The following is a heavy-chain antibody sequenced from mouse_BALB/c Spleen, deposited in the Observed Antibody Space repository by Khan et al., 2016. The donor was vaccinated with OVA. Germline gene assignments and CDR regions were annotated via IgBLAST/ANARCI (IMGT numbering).Heavy chain of an antibody. CDR2: IWSGGNT. CDR3: ARNSYMYDFTY. V-gene: IGHV2-2*01. Sequence: QVQLQQSGPGLVQPSQSLSITCTVSGFSLTTYGVHWVRQSPGKGLEWLGLIWSGGNTDYNAAFISRLSINKDNSKSQVFFKMNSLQADDTAMYYCARNSYMYDFTYWGQGTLVTVST. CDR1: GFSLTTYG. J-gene: IGHJ3*01. D-gene: IGHD2-14*01.